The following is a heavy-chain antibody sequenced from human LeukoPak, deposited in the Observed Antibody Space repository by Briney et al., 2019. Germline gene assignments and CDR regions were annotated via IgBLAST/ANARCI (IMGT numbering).Heavy chain of an antibody. J-gene: IGHJ4*02. CDR3: AIRDGHTDH. Sequence: ASVKVSCKASGGTFSSYAISWVRQAPGQGLEWMGGIIPIFGTANYAQKFQDRVTITADKSTSTAYMEPSSLRSDDKAVYYCAIRDGHTDHWGQGTLVTVSS. CDR2: IIPIFGTA. D-gene: IGHD5-24*01. CDR1: GGTFSSYA. V-gene: IGHV1-69*06.